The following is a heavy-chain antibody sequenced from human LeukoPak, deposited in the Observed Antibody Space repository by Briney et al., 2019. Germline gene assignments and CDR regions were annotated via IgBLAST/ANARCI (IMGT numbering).Heavy chain of an antibody. V-gene: IGHV4-59*12. J-gene: IGHJ6*03. CDR2: IYYSGRT. CDR1: GGSISSYY. D-gene: IGHD2-2*01. Sequence: PSETLSLTCSVSGGSISSYYWSWIRQPPGKGLEWIGYIYYSGRTNYNPSLKSRVTISVDTSKNQFSLKLSSVTAADTAVYYCARVPRLSCSSTSCYPRYYYYYMDVWGKGTTVTISS. CDR3: ARVPRLSCSSTSCYPRYYYYYMDV.